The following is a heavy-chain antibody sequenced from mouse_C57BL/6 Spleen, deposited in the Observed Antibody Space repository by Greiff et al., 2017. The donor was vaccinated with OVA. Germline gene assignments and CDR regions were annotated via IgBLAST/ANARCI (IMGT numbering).Heavy chain of an antibody. CDR2: IDPSDNYT. J-gene: IGHJ2*01. CDR1: GYTFTSYW. CDR3: ARRGYDYDRVDY. D-gene: IGHD2-4*01. Sequence: VQLQQPGAELVKPGASVKLSCKASGYTFTSYWMQWVKQRPGQGLEWIGEIDPSDNYTTSNQKFKGKATLTVDTTSSTAYMQLSSLTSEDSAVYDFARRGYDYDRVDYWGQGTTLTVSS. V-gene: IGHV1-50*01.